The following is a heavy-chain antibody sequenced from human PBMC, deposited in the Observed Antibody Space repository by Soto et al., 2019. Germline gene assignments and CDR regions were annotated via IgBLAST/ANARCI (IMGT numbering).Heavy chain of an antibody. CDR3: TRLVAIFGVVTAPD. D-gene: IGHD3-3*01. V-gene: IGHV3-73*01. Sequence: GGSLRLSCAASGFTFSGSAMHWVRQASGKGLEWVGRIRSKANSYATAYAASVKGRFTISRDDSKNTAYLQMNSLKTEDTAVYYCTRLVAIFGVVTAPDWGQGTLVTVSS. CDR2: IRSKANSYAT. CDR1: GFTFSGSA. J-gene: IGHJ4*02.